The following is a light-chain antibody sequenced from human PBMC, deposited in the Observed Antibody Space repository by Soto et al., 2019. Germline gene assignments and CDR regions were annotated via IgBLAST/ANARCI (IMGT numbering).Light chain of an antibody. V-gene: IGLV2-11*01. CDR2: DVS. Sequence: QSALTQPRSVSGSPGQSVTISCTGSSSDVGAYDYVSWYQQHPGKAPKLMIYDVSQRPSGVPDRFSGSKSGNTASLTISGLQTEDEAEYHCNSYAGRYTHVVFGGGTKLTVL. CDR3: NSYAGRYTHVV. CDR1: SSDVGAYDY. J-gene: IGLJ2*01.